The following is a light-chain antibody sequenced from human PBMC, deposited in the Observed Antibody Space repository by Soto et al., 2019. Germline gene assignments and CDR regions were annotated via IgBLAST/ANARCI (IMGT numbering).Light chain of an antibody. Sequence: DIVMTQSPATLSVSPGETATLSCRASQSVSSDLAWYQQKPGQSPRVLIYSVSTRATGIPARFSGSGFGTEFSLIISSLQSEDFALYFCLQYDNWPRTFGQGTRVEIK. CDR3: LQYDNWPRT. CDR2: SVS. J-gene: IGKJ1*01. CDR1: QSVSSD. V-gene: IGKV3-15*01.